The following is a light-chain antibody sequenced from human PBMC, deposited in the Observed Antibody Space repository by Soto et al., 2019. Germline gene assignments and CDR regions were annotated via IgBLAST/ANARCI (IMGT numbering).Light chain of an antibody. CDR3: ATWDDSLNGLV. CDR1: SSNIESNT. J-gene: IGLJ3*02. CDR2: SNY. Sequence: QSVLTQPPSASGTPGQRVTISCSGSSSNIESNTVTWYQQLPGTAPKLVIYSNYDRPSGVPDRFSGSTSGTSASLVIRGLQSEDEADYHCATWDDSLNGLVFGGGTKLTVL. V-gene: IGLV1-44*01.